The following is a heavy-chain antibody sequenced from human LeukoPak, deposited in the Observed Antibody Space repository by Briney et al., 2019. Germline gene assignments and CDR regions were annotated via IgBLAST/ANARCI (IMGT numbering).Heavy chain of an antibody. CDR3: ARGPYDGTYYDS. V-gene: IGHV1-69*04. J-gene: IGHJ4*02. Sequence: GASVTVTCKTSGGSFSNYVITWVRQAPGQGLEWMGRIIPMRDITNYAQNFQDRVTITADKSTTTVYMEVNSLISEDMAVYFCARGPYDGTYYDSWGQGTLVTVSS. CDR1: GGSFSNYV. D-gene: IGHD3-16*01. CDR2: IIPMRDIT.